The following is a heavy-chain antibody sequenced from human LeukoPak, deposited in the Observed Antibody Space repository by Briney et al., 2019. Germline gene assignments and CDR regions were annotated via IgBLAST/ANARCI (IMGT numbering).Heavy chain of an antibody. CDR2: ITGSGSGI. CDR1: GFTFSNAW. D-gene: IGHD3-9*01. V-gene: IGHV3-23*01. CDR3: AKWGDYDVLTGYYVSDY. J-gene: IGHJ4*02. Sequence: PGGSLRLSCAASGFTFSNAWMSWVRQAPGKGLEWVSAITGSGSGIYYADSMKSRFTISRDNSKNTLYLQINSLRAEDTAVYYCAKWGDYDVLTGYYVSDYWGQGTLVTVSS.